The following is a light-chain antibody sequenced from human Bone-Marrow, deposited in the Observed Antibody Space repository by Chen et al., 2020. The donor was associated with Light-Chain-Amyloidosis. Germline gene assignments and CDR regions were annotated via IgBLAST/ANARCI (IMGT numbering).Light chain of an antibody. Sequence: YVLPQSSSVSVAPGQTATIACGGTNFGSPSVHWYQQTPGQAPLRVVYDDSDRPSGIPVRLSGSNSGNTATLTISRVEAGDEADYYCQVWDRSSDRPVFGGGTKLTVL. CDR3: QVWDRSSDRPV. CDR2: DDS. J-gene: IGLJ3*02. V-gene: IGLV3-21*02. CDR1: NFGSPS.